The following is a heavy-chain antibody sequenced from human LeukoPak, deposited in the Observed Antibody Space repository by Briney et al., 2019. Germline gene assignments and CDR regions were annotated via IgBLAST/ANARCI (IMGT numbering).Heavy chain of an antibody. D-gene: IGHD6-19*01. Sequence: PSETLSLTCTVSGYSISSGYYWGWIRQPPGKGLEWIGSTYHSGSTYYNPSLKSRVTISVDTSKNQFSLKLSSVTAADTAVYYCARGSHIAVAGTQWYFDLWGRGTLVTVSS. CDR3: ARGSHIAVAGTQWYFDL. CDR1: GYSISSGYY. J-gene: IGHJ2*01. CDR2: TYHSGST. V-gene: IGHV4-38-2*02.